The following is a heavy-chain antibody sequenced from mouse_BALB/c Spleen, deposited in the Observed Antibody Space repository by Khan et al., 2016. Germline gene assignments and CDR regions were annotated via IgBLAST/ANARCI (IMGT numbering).Heavy chain of an antibody. D-gene: IGHD1-1*01. J-gene: IGHJ2*01. CDR3: AITTVVADY. V-gene: IGHV3-6*02. CDR1: GYSITSGYY. Sequence: EVQLQESGPGLVKPSQSLSLTCSVTGYSITSGYYWNWIRQFPGNKLEWVGYISYDGSNNYNPSLKNRISITRDTSKNQFFLKLNSVTTEDTATYYCAITTVVADYWGQGTTLTVSS. CDR2: ISYDGSN.